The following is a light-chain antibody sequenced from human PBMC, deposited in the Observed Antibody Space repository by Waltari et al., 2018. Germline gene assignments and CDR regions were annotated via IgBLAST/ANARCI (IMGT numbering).Light chain of an antibody. V-gene: IGKV1-39*01. J-gene: IGKJ1*01. CDR3: QQSYSSPWT. CDR1: QSISNY. Sequence: DIQMTQSPSSLSASVGDRVTITCRASQSISNYLNWYQQKPQKAPKLLMFGAPSLKSGVPSRFSGSGSVTDFTLTINNLQPEDFATYYCQQSYSSPWTFGQGTRVEIK. CDR2: GAP.